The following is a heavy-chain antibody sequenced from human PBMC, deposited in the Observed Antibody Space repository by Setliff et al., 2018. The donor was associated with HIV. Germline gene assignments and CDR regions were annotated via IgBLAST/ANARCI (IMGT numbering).Heavy chain of an antibody. J-gene: IGHJ4*02. V-gene: IGHV4-59*01. Sequence: TSETLSLTCTVSGGSIKNYYWSWIRQSPEKGLEWIGYIYYSGDTNYNPSLRSRVTISVDTSQNRFSLRLTSVTAADTGVYFCARHAAAAPFRYWGQGTLVTVSS. CDR3: ARHAAAAPFRY. CDR1: GGSIKNYY. CDR2: IYYSGDT. D-gene: IGHD6-13*01.